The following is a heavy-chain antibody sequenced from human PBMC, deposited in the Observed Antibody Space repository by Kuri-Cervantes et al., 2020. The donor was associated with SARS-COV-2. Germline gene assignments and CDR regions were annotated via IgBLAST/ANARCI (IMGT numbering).Heavy chain of an antibody. D-gene: IGHD2-21*01. CDR1: GYTFTGYY. CDR2: INPNSGGT. J-gene: IGHJ4*02. CDR3: ASQPGGGASEYYFDY. Sequence: ASVKVSCKASGYTFTGYYMHWVRQAPGQGLEWMGRINPNSGGTNYAQKFQGRVTMTRDTSISTAYMELSRLRSDDTAVYYCASQPGGGASEYYFDYWGQGTLVTVSS. V-gene: IGHV1-2*06.